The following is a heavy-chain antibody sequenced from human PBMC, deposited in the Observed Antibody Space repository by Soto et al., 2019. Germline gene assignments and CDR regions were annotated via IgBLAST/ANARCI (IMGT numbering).Heavy chain of an antibody. D-gene: IGHD5-18*01. V-gene: IGHV4-39*01. CDR1: GGSISSSSYY. CDR2: IYYSGST. CDR3: ASSVDTAMVPLGDFDY. J-gene: IGHJ4*02. Sequence: QLQLQESGPGLVKPSETLSLTCTVSGGSISSSSYYWGWIRQPPGKGLERIGSIYYSGSTYYNPSLKSRVTTSVDTSKNQFSLKLSSVTAADTAVYYCASSVDTAMVPLGDFDYWGQGTLVTVSS.